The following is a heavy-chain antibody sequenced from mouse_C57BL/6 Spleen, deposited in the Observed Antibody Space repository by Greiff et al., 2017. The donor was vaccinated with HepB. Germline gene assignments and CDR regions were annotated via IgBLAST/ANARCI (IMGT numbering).Heavy chain of an antibody. CDR3: ARDCYGNYMYFDV. Sequence: QVQLQQSGPGLVQPSQSLSITCTVSGFSLTSYGVHWVRQSPGKGLEWLGVIWSGGSTDYNAAFITRLSISKDNSKSQVFFKMNSLQADDTAIYYCARDCYGNYMYFDVWGTGTTVTVST. CDR2: IWSGGST. CDR1: GFSLTSYG. D-gene: IGHD2-1*01. V-gene: IGHV2-2*01. J-gene: IGHJ1*03.